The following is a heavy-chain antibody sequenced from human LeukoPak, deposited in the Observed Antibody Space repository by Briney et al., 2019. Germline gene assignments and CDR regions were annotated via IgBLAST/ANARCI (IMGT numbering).Heavy chain of an antibody. V-gene: IGHV1-8*01. CDR1: GYTFTSYD. D-gene: IGHD3-16*01. CDR2: MNPNSGNT. J-gene: IGHJ4*02. Sequence: GASVKVSCKASGYTFTSYDINWVRQATGQGLEWMGWMNPNSGNTGYAQKFQGRVTMTRNTSISTAYMELSSLRSEDTAVYYCARGIAPTFDFDYRGQGTLVTVSS. CDR3: ARGIAPTFDFDY.